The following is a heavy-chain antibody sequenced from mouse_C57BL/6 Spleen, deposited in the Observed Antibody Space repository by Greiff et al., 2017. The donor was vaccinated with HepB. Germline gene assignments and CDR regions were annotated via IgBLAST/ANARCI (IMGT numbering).Heavy chain of an antibody. D-gene: IGHD2-2*01. CDR1: GFTFSSYT. V-gene: IGHV5-9*01. Sequence: EVQVVESGGGLVKPGGSLKLSCAASGFTFSSYTMSWVRQTPEKRLEWVATISGGGGNTDYPDSVKGRFTISRDNAKNTLYLQMSSLRSEDTALYYCARHGGYDAYYFDYWGQGTTLTVSS. CDR3: ARHGGYDAYYFDY. CDR2: ISGGGGNT. J-gene: IGHJ2*01.